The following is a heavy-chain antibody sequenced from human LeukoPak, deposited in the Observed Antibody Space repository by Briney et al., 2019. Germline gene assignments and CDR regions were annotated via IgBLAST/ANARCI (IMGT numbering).Heavy chain of an antibody. V-gene: IGHV3-13*01. CDR1: GFTFSSFD. J-gene: IGHJ6*03. CDR3: ARGPPRGKYYYMDV. Sequence: GGSLRLSCAASGFTFSSFDMHWVRQPTGQGLEWVSTIGTASDTYYPGSVEGRFTLSRDNAKNSLYLQMNSQTAGDTAVYYCARGPPRGKYYYMDVWGKGTTVTVSS. CDR2: IGTASDT. D-gene: IGHD1-1*01.